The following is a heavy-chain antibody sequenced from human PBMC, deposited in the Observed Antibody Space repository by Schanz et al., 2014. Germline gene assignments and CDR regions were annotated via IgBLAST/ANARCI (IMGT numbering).Heavy chain of an antibody. CDR3: TRGGYSYALSAFDI. CDR1: GYTFSSYG. D-gene: IGHD5-18*01. Sequence: QVQLVQSGAEVKKSGASVKVSCKASGYTFSSYGITWVRQAPGQGLEWMGWITAYNGDTNYALKLQGRVTMTTDTSTGTAYMELRSLRSDDTALYYCTRGGYSYALSAFDIWGQGTMVTVSS. J-gene: IGHJ3*02. CDR2: ITAYNGDT. V-gene: IGHV1-18*01.